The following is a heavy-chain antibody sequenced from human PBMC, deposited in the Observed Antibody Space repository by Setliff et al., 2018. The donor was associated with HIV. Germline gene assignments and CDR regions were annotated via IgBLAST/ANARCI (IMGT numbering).Heavy chain of an antibody. J-gene: IGHJ3*02. CDR2: IYYSGST. CDR1: GGSISSSSYY. V-gene: IGHV4-39*01. CDR3: ARLYYDFWSGYYPFGRERAFDI. Sequence: SETLSLTCTVSGGSISSSSYYWGWIRQPPGKGLEWIGSIYYSGSTYYNPSLKSRVTISVDTSKNQFSLKLSSVTAADTAVYYCARLYYDFWSGYYPFGRERAFDIWGQGTMVTVSS. D-gene: IGHD3-3*01.